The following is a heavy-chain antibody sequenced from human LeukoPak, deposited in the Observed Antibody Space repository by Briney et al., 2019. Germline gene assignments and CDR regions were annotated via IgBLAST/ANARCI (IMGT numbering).Heavy chain of an antibody. D-gene: IGHD3-3*01. CDR3: AREFRNTIFEGFDY. Sequence: ASVKVSCKASGYTFTSYGISWVRQAPGQGLEWMGWISAYNGNTNYAQKLQGRVTMTTDTSTSTAYMELRSLRSDDTAVYYCAREFRNTIFEGFDYWGQGTLVTVSS. CDR1: GYTFTSYG. V-gene: IGHV1-18*01. J-gene: IGHJ4*02. CDR2: ISAYNGNT.